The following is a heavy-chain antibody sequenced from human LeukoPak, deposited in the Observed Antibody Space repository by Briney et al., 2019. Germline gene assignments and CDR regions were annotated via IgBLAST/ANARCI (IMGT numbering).Heavy chain of an antibody. D-gene: IGHD2-15*01. Sequence: GESLKISCKGSGYSFTSYWIGWVRQMPGKGLEWMGIIYPGDSDTRYSPSFQGQVTISADNSIITAYLQWSSLKASDTAMYYCARRVVAATDAFDIWGQGTMVTVSS. CDR2: IYPGDSDT. V-gene: IGHV5-51*01. CDR1: GYSFTSYW. CDR3: ARRVVAATDAFDI. J-gene: IGHJ3*02.